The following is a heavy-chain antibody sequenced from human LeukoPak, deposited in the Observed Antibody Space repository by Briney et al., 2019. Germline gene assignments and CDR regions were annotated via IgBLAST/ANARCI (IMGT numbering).Heavy chain of an antibody. Sequence: GGSLRLSCAASGFTFSSYWMSWVRQAPGKGLVGVSRINNGGRSTNYADSVKGRFTISRDNAKNTLYLQMNSLRAEDTAVYYCARVRWGGLYYFDYWGQGTLVTVSS. CDR3: ARVRWGGLYYFDY. CDR2: INNGGRST. D-gene: IGHD3-16*01. J-gene: IGHJ4*02. V-gene: IGHV3-74*01. CDR1: GFTFSSYW.